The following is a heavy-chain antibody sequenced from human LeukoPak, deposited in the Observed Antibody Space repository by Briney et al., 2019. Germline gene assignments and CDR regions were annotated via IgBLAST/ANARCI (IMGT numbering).Heavy chain of an antibody. CDR3: ARDPDRGVIPG. J-gene: IGHJ4*02. D-gene: IGHD3-10*01. Sequence: SVKVSCKASGGTFSSYAVSWVQQAPGQGLEWMGGIIPIFGTANYAQKFQGRVTITADESTSTAYMELSSLRSEDTAVYYCARDPDRGVIPGWGQGTLVTVSS. CDR2: IIPIFGTA. CDR1: GGTFSSYA. V-gene: IGHV1-69*13.